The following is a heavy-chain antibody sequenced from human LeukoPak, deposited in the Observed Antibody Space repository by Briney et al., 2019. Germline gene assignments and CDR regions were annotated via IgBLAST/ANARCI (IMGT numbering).Heavy chain of an antibody. CDR2: INTDGTNT. V-gene: IGHV3-74*01. D-gene: IGHD2-8*02. CDR3: AKDQVVSKPFTLDY. J-gene: IGHJ4*02. CDR1: GFSFRSYW. Sequence: GGSLRLSCAASGFSFRSYWMHWVRQAPGKGLVWVSRINTDGTNTGYADSVKGRFTISRDNAKNTLYLQMNSLRAEDTAVYYCAKDQVVSKPFTLDYWGQGTLVTVSS.